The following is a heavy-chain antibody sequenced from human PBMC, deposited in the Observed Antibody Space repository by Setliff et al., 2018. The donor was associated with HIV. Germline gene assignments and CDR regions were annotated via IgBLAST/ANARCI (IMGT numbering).Heavy chain of an antibody. Sequence: GGSLRLSCAASGFTFSSYWMTWVRQAPGKGLEWVANMKYDGTEIYYVDAVKGRFTISRDNAKNSLYLQMNSLTAEDTAVYYCARDVSWRVRTYIDYWGQGALVTVSS. J-gene: IGHJ4*02. CDR2: MKYDGTEI. CDR3: ARDVSWRVRTYIDY. V-gene: IGHV3-7*01. D-gene: IGHD3-3*01. CDR1: GFTFSSYW.